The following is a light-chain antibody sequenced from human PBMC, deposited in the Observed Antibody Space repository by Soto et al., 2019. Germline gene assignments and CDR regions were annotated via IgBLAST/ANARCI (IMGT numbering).Light chain of an antibody. CDR1: QSVSSSY. Sequence: EIVLTQSPGTLSLSPGERATLSCRASQSVSSSYLAWYQQKPGQAPRLLIYGASSRSTGIPDRFSGSGSGTDFTLTNSRLEPEDFALYYCQQYGSSPGTFGQATKVEIK. CDR2: GAS. J-gene: IGKJ1*01. V-gene: IGKV3-20*01. CDR3: QQYGSSPGT.